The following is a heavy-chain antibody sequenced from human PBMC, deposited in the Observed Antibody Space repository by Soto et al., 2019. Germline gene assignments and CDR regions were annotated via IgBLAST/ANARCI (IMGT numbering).Heavy chain of an antibody. CDR1: GFTFSNYW. CDR3: ARGASGRYYRDV. V-gene: IGHV3-74*01. CDR2: IKGDGSIT. Sequence: DEQVVESGGGLVQPGGSLRLSCTASGFTFSNYWIHWVRQASGKGLVWVSRIKGDGSITNYADSVRGRFSISRDNAKNTVYLQMDSLRAEDTAVYYCARGASGRYYRDVWGKGTPVTVS. J-gene: IGHJ6*03. D-gene: IGHD3-10*01.